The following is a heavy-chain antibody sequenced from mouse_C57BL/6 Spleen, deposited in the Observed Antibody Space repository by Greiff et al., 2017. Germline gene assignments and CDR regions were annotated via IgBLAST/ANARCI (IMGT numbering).Heavy chain of an antibody. D-gene: IGHD1-1*01. CDR1: GYTFTSYW. Sequence: QVQLQQPGAELVKPGASVKMSCKASGYTFTSYWITWVKQRPGQGLEWIGDIYPGSGSTNYNEKFKSKATLTVDTSSSTAYMQLSSLTSEDSAVYYVVRVHYGSRLYEAMDYWGQGTSVTVSS. CDR3: VRVHYGSRLYEAMDY. V-gene: IGHV1-55*01. J-gene: IGHJ4*01. CDR2: IYPGSGST.